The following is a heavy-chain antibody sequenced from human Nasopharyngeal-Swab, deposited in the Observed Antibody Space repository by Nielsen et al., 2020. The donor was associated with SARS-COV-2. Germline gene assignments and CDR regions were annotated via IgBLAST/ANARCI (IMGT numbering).Heavy chain of an antibody. V-gene: IGHV4-34*01. J-gene: IGHJ3*02. Sequence: GSLRLSCAVYGGSFSGYYWSWIRQPPGKGLEWIGEINHSGSTNYNPSLKSRVTISVDTSKNQFSLKLSSVTAADTAVYYCARASGYCSSTSCYTGAFDIWGQGTMVTVSS. D-gene: IGHD2-2*02. CDR3: ARASGYCSSTSCYTGAFDI. CDR2: INHSGST. CDR1: GGSFSGYY.